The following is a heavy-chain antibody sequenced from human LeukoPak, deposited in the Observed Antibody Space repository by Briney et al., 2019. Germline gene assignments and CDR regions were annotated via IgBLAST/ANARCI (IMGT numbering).Heavy chain of an antibody. CDR3: ATSSGWYPKYFDY. CDR1: GFTFSSYP. Sequence: GGSLRLSCAASGFTFSSYPMSLVRQAPGKGLEWVSAISGSGGDTYYADSVKGRFTISRDNSKNTLYLQMNSLRAEDTALYYCATSSGWYPKYFDYWGQGTLVTVSS. CDR2: ISGSGGDT. J-gene: IGHJ4*02. D-gene: IGHD6-19*01. V-gene: IGHV3-23*01.